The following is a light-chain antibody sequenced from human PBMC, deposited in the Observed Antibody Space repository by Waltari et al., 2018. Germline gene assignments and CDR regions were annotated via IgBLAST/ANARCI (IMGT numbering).Light chain of an antibody. V-gene: IGKV3-20*01. CDR1: QSVGRA. J-gene: IGKJ1*01. CDR2: DAS. CDR3: QMYVRLPVT. Sequence: EIVLTQSPGTLALSPGERATLSCRASQSVGRALAWYQKKPGQAPRLRIYDASSRATGISDKFSGSGSGTDFSLTISRVEPEDFAVYFCQMYVRLPVTFGQGTKVEVK.